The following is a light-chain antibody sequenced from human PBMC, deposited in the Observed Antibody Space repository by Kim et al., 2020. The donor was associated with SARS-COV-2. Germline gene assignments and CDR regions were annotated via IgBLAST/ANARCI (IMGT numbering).Light chain of an antibody. CDR1: SGSIDANY. CDR3: QSYNRDNVL. Sequence: GKAITTSCPRSSGSIDANYMQWYQQRPGGVPTTVIYEDDQRPSGVSDRFSGSIDNSANSASLTISGLRTEDEADYYCQSYNRDNVLFGGGTQLTFL. J-gene: IGLJ2*01. CDR2: EDD. V-gene: IGLV6-57*03.